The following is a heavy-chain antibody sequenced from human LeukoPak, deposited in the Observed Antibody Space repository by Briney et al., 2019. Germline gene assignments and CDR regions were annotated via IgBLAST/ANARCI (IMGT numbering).Heavy chain of an antibody. D-gene: IGHD2/OR15-2a*01. V-gene: IGHV3-66*01. CDR3: ARDQQYLPWFDP. CDR1: GFTVSSNY. CDR2: IYSGGST. Sequence: PGGSLRLSCAASGFTVSSNYMSWVRQAPGKGLEWVSVIYSGGSTYYADSVKGRFTISRDNSKNTLYLQMNSLRAEDTAVYYCARDQQYLPWFDPWGQGILVTVSS. J-gene: IGHJ5*02.